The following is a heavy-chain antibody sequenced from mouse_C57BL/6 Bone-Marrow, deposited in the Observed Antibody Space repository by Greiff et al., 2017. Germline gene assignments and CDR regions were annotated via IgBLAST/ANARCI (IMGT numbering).Heavy chain of an antibody. CDR2: IDPENGDP. CDR1: GFNIKDDS. J-gene: IGHJ2*01. V-gene: IGHV14-4*01. Sequence: VHVKQSGAELVRPGASVKLSCTASGFNIKDDSMHWVKQRPEQGLEWIGWIDPENGDPEYAPKFQGKAPFTADTSSSTAYLQLSSLTSRDTAVYYGNTLYDCGGDNWGKGTTLTVSS. CDR3: NTLYDCGGDN. D-gene: IGHD2-4*01.